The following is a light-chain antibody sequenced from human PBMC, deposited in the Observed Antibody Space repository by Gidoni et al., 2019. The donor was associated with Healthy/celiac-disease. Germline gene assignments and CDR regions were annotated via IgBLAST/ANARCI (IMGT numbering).Light chain of an antibody. V-gene: IGKV3-15*01. CDR3: QQYDNRWT. CDR1: QSVRSN. CDR2: AAS. J-gene: IGKJ1*01. Sequence: EIVMTQLPVTLSVSPGDRATLSCRARQSVRSNLAWYQQKPGQAPSLLIYAASTRATGIPARFSGSGSGTEFTLTISSLQSEDFAVYYCQQYDNRWTFGQGTKVEIK.